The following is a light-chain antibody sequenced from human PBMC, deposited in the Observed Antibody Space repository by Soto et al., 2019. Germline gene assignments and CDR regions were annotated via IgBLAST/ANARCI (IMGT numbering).Light chain of an antibody. J-gene: IGKJ5*01. CDR1: QSINIY. CDR2: AAS. V-gene: IGKV1-39*01. CDR3: QQSYMDPIT. Sequence: DIQMTQSPSSLFASVGDRITITCRASQSINIYLNWYQQKPGRAPKFLIYAASSLQSGVPSRFSGSGSGTDFTLSISSVQPEDFATYFCQQSYMDPITFGQGTRLEIK.